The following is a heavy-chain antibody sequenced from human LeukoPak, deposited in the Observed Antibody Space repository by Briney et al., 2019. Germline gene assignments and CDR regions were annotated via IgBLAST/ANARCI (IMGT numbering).Heavy chain of an antibody. Sequence: SQTLSLTCTVSGGSISSGDYYWSWIRQPPGKGLEWIGYIYYSGSTYYNPSLKSRVTISVDTSKNQSSLKLSSVTAANTAVYYCASVTTTDGFDPWGQGTLVTVSS. CDR1: GGSISSGDYY. CDR2: IYYSGST. D-gene: IGHD4-17*01. CDR3: ASVTTTDGFDP. J-gene: IGHJ5*02. V-gene: IGHV4-30-4*01.